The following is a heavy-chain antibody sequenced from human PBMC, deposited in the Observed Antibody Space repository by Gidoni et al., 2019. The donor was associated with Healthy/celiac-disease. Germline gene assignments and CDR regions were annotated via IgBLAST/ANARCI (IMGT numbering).Heavy chain of an antibody. Sequence: QVQLQESGPGLVKPSETLSLTCAVSGYSISSGYYWGWIRQPPGKGLEWIGSIYHSGSTYYNPSLKSRVTISVDTSKNQLSLKLSSVTAADTAVYYCARTGITMVQGVIVDWGQGTLVTVSS. CDR2: IYHSGST. J-gene: IGHJ4*02. D-gene: IGHD3-10*01. CDR1: GYSISSGYY. V-gene: IGHV4-38-2*01. CDR3: ARTGITMVQGVIVD.